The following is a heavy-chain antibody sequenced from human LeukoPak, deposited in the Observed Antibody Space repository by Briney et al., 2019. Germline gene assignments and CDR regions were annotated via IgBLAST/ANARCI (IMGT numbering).Heavy chain of an antibody. D-gene: IGHD5-18*01. J-gene: IGHJ4*02. CDR1: GFTFSDYY. V-gene: IGHV3-11*04. CDR3: ARSGYSYSYGPAIH. Sequence: GGSLRLSCAASGFTFSDYYMSWIRQAPGKGLEWVSYISSSGSTIYYADSVKGRFTISRDNAKNSLYLQMNSLRAEDTVVYYCARSGYSYSYGPAIHWGQGTLVTVSS. CDR2: ISSSGSTI.